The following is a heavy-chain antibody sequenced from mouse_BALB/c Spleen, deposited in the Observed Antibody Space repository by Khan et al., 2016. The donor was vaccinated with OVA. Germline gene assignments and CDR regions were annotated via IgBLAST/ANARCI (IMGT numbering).Heavy chain of an antibody. D-gene: IGHD1-1*01. CDR2: LSYSGST. Sequence: EVQLQESGPGLVKPSQSLSLTCTVTGYSITTNYAWDWIRQFPGNKLEWMGYLSYSGSTCYNPSLSSRIFINRNTYKNRFFLQLNSVTTENTATYYGTKKNYNGYAMDYWGQGTSVTVSS. J-gene: IGHJ4*01. V-gene: IGHV3-2*02. CDR3: TKKNYNGYAMDY. CDR1: GYSITTNYA.